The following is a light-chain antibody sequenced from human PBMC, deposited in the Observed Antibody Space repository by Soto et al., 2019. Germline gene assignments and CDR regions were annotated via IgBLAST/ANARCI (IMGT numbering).Light chain of an antibody. Sequence: QSALTQPRSVSGSPGQSVTISCTGTSSDVGRYNYVSWYQQHPGKAPKLIIYDVTKQPSGVPDRFSGSKSGNTASLTISGLQAEDEVDYYCCSYAGGYIFVFGTGTKVTV. CDR1: SSDVGRYNY. V-gene: IGLV2-11*01. CDR3: CSYAGGYIFV. J-gene: IGLJ1*01. CDR2: DVT.